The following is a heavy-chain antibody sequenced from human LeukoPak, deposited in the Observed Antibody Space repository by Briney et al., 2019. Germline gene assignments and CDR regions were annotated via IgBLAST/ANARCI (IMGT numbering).Heavy chain of an antibody. D-gene: IGHD6-6*01. CDR1: GFTFRSFG. CDR3: ARSRGGSSSGVGDNFDY. Sequence: PGRSLRLSCAASGFTFRSFGMHWVRQAPGKGLEWVALIWYDGSGAYYAGPVKGRFTISRDSSKNMLYLQMNSLRGEDTAVYYCARSRGGSSSGVGDNFDYWGQGSLVTVSS. V-gene: IGHV3-33*01. J-gene: IGHJ4*02. CDR2: IWYDGSGA.